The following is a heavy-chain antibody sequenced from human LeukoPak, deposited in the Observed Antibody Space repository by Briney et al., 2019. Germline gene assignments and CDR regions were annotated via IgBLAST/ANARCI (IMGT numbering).Heavy chain of an antibody. CDR1: GFTFSTYS. D-gene: IGHD2-15*01. V-gene: IGHV3-21*01. J-gene: IGHJ5*02. Sequence: GGPLRLSCAASGFTFSTYSMTWVRQAPGKGLEWVSSISSSSSYIYYADSVKGRFTISRDNAKNSLYLQMNSLRAEDTAVYSCARGADGVSSNSRGWFDPWGQGTLVTVSS. CDR2: ISSSSSYI. CDR3: ARGADGVSSNSRGWFDP.